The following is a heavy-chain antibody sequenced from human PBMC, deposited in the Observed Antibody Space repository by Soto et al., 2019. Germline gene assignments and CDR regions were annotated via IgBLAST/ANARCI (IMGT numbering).Heavy chain of an antibody. V-gene: IGHV4-31*03. CDR2: IYHSGST. CDR1: GGSISSGGYY. J-gene: IGHJ6*02. CDR3: ARAEAANYYYSYGMDV. Sequence: SETLSLTCTVSGGSISSGGYYWSWIRQHPGKGLEWIGYIYHSGSTYYNPSLKSRVTISVDTSKNQFSLKLSSVTAADTAVYYCARAEAANYYYSYGMDVWGQETTVTVSS.